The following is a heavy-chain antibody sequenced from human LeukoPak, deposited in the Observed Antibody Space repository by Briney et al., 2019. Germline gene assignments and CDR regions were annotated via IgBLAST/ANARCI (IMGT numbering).Heavy chain of an antibody. Sequence: PSETLSLTCTVSGGSISSDDYYWSWIRQPPGKGLEWIGRITYSGSTDYSPSLRSRVTMSVDTPKNQFSLKLNSVTAAETAMYFCARGGVGGYDYFDSWGQGTLVAVSS. J-gene: IGHJ4*02. CDR2: ITYSGST. V-gene: IGHV4-30-4*01. CDR3: ARGGVGGYDYFDS. D-gene: IGHD5-12*01. CDR1: GGSISSDDYY.